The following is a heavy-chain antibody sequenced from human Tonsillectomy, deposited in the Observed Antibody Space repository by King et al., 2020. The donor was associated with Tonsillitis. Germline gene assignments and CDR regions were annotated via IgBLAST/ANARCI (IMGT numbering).Heavy chain of an antibody. CDR3: ATRPRGLGYYFDY. J-gene: IGHJ4*02. D-gene: IGHD6-19*01. CDR2: ISYDGSNK. CDR1: GFTFSSYG. V-gene: IGHV3-30*03. Sequence: VQLVESGGGVVQPGRSLRLSCAASGFTFSSYGMHWVRQAPGKGLEWVAVISYDGSNKYYADSVKGRFTISRDNSKNTLYLQMNSLTAEDTAVYYCATRPRGLGYYFDYWGQGTLVTVSS.